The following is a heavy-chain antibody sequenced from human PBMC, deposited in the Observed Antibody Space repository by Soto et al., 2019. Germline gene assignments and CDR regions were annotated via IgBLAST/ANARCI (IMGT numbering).Heavy chain of an antibody. D-gene: IGHD5-18*01. V-gene: IGHV2-5*02. CDR1: GFSLTTRGVG. CDR2: IYWDDDE. CDR3: AHRPRGYSYHFDY. J-gene: IGHJ4*02. Sequence: QITLKESGPTLVKPTQTLTLTCTFSGFSLTTRGVGVGWIRQPPGKALEWLALIYWDDDEGYSPSLKSRLTITXDXXKNQVVLTMINMDPVDTATYYGAHRPRGYSYHFDYWGQGTLVTVSS.